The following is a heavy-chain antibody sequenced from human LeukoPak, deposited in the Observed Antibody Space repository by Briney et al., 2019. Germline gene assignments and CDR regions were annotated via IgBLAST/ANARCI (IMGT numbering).Heavy chain of an antibody. J-gene: IGHJ4*02. CDR1: GYNFTNYW. D-gene: IGHD6-13*01. CDR2: IYPGDSDT. Sequence: GGYLQISCQCSGYNFTNYWMGWARQVPGKGVEWMGIIYPGDSDTRYSPSFQGQVTISADKSITTAYLQWSSLKASDTAMYYCVRHKGSSWLLYWGQGTLVTVSS. V-gene: IGHV5-51*01. CDR3: VRHKGSSWLLY.